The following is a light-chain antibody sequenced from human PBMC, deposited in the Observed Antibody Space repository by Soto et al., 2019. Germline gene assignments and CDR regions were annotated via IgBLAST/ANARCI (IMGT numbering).Light chain of an antibody. J-gene: IGKJ5*01. CDR1: QGIRSA. CDR3: QQYNSDPIT. CDR2: AAS. V-gene: IGKV1-13*02. Sequence: AIQLTQSPSSLSASVGDRATMPCRASQGIRSALGWYQQKPGKLPKLLIYAASTLQSGVPSRFSGSGFGTDCTLTINSLQPEDFSTYFCQQYNSDPITFGHGTRLEI.